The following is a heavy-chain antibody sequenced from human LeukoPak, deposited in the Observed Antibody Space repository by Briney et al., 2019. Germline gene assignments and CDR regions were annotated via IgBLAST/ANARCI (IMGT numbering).Heavy chain of an antibody. CDR2: IYSGGST. D-gene: IGHD5-18*01. J-gene: IGHJ6*03. CDR1: GFTVSSNY. V-gene: IGHV3-53*01. CDR3: ARALGGYSYGYYYYYMDV. Sequence: GGSLRLSCAASGFTVSSNYMSWVRQAPGKGLEWVSVIYSGGSTYYADSVKGRFTISRDNSKNTLYLQMNSLRAEDTAVYYCARALGGYSYGYYYYYMDVWGKGTTVTISS.